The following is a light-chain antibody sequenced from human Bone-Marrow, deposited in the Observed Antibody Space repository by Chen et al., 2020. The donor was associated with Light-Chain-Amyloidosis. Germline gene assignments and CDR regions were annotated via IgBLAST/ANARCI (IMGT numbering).Light chain of an antibody. CDR3: QQYYTTPWT. J-gene: IGKJ1*01. Sequence: DIVMTQSPESLAVSLGERATINCKSSQSVSLSSNSKNYLAWYRQKPGQPPNLLIYWASTRESGVPDRFSGSASGTDFTLTITNLQADDVAVYYCQQYYTTPWTVGQGTRVEIK. CDR2: WAS. V-gene: IGKV4-1*01. CDR1: QSVSLSSNSKNY.